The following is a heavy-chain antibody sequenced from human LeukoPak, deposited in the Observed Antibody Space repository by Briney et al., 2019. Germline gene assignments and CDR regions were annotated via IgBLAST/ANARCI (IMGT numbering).Heavy chain of an antibody. CDR2: IVVGSFNT. CDR3: AADPGSTWKTDY. V-gene: IGHV1-58*01. J-gene: IGHJ4*02. CDR1: GFTFTTST. D-gene: IGHD6-13*01. Sequence: TSVKVSCKASGFTFTTSTVHWVRQARGQRLEWIGWIVVGSFNTNYAQKFQERVTITRDMSTSTAYMELSSLRYTAVYYCAADPGSTWKTDYWGQGILVTVSS.